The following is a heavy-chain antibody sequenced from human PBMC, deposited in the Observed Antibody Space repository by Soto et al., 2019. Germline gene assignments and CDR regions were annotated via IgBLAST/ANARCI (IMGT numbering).Heavy chain of an antibody. CDR3: ARDRIMYSKFPVTFDS. Sequence: QLVESGGGLIQPGGSLRLSCAASGFPFGAYSMNWVRQAPGKGLEWISYISSSGSTIYYADSVKGRFTISRDRAKTSMYHHMSSLRDEDTAVYHCARDRIMYSKFPVTFDSWGQGTLVTVSS. D-gene: IGHD2-8*01. J-gene: IGHJ4*02. CDR1: GFPFGAYS. V-gene: IGHV3-48*02. CDR2: ISSSGSTI.